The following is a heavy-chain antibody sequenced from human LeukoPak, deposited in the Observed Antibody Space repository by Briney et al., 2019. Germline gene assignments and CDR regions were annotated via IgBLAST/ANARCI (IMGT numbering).Heavy chain of an antibody. CDR3: SRSPDFWSALDF. V-gene: IGHV3-9*01. J-gene: IGHJ4*02. Sequence: GRSLRLSCAASRFNFDAYAMHWVRQVPGRGLEWVSGVGWDSTRMAYADSVKGRFTISRDNAKNSLYLQMTSLRPEDTAVYYCSRSPDFWSALDFWGQGTLVAVSS. CDR2: VGWDSTRM. D-gene: IGHD3-3*01. CDR1: RFNFDAYA.